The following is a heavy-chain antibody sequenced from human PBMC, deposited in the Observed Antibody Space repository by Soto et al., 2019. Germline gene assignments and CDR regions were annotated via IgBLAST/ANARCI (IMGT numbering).Heavy chain of an antibody. CDR3: ARESGGYDSSTRYGLDV. D-gene: IGHD6-25*01. J-gene: IGHJ6*02. V-gene: IGHV4-31*03. CDR1: GGAISSVGHY. Sequence: SETLSLTCSVSGGAISSVGHYWTWIRQQPGKGLEWIGYIYYSGSTDYNPSLKSRVTISVDRSKNQFSLNLSSVTAADTAIYYCARESGGYDSSTRYGLDVWGQGTTVTVSS. CDR2: IYYSGST.